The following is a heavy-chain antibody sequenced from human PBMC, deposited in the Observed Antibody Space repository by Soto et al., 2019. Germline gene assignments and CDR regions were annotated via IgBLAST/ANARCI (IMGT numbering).Heavy chain of an antibody. CDR1: GYTFTSYD. Sequence: QVQLVQSGAEVKKPGASVKVSCKASGYTFTSYDINWVRQATGQGLEWMGWMNANSGNTGYAQKFQGRVTMTRNTSISTAYMELSSLRSEDTDVYYCASGVTLLGSGAMDVWGKGTTVTVSS. D-gene: IGHD3-10*01. CDR2: MNANSGNT. J-gene: IGHJ6*04. V-gene: IGHV1-8*01. CDR3: ASGVTLLGSGAMDV.